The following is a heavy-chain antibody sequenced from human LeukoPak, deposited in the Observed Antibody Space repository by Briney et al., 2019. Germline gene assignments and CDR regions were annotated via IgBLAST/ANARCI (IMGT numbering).Heavy chain of an antibody. D-gene: IGHD6-19*01. CDR1: GYTFTNYW. CDR2: IYPGDSDT. V-gene: IGHV5-51*01. CDR3: ARIPLYNSGWFHFDF. J-gene: IGHJ4*02. Sequence: PGESLKISCKGSGYTFTNYWIGWVRQMPGKGPEWMGIIYPGDSDTRYSPSFQGQVTISADKSISTAYLQWSSLKASDTAMYYCARIPLYNSGWFHFDFWGQGTLVTVSS.